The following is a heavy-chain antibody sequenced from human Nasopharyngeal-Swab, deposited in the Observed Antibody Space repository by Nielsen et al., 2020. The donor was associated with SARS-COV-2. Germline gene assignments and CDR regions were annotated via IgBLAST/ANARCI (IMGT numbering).Heavy chain of an antibody. CDR2: IYYNGST. CDR1: GASMRSYY. CDR3: ARIGCSGGSCYCDY. D-gene: IGHD2-15*01. J-gene: IGHJ4*02. Sequence: GSLRLSCTVSGASMRSYYWSWIRQPPGKGLEWIGYIYYNGSTNYNPSLKSRVTISIDTSKNQFSLKLNSVTAADTAVYYCARIGCSGGSCYCDYWGQGTLVTVSS. V-gene: IGHV4-59*01.